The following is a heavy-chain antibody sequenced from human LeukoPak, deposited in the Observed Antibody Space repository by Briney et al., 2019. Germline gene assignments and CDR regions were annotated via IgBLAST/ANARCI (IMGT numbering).Heavy chain of an antibody. D-gene: IGHD1-26*01. J-gene: IGHJ4*02. V-gene: IGHV3-21*01. CDR2: ISSSSSYI. Sequence: KPGGSLRLSCAASGFTFSSYSMNWVRQAPGKRLEWVSSISSSSSYIYYADSVKGRFTISRDNAKNSLYLQMNSLRAEDTAVYYSARDYSIVGATTPFDYWGQGTLVTVSS. CDR1: GFTFSSYS. CDR3: ARDYSIVGATTPFDY.